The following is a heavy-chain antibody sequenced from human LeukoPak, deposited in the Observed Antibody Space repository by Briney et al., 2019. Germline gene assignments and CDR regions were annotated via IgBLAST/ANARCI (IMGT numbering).Heavy chain of an antibody. CDR3: ARGVVVTAIHYWFDP. V-gene: IGHV4-31*03. CDR1: GGSISSGGYY. J-gene: IGHJ5*02. Sequence: SETLSLTCTVSGGSISSGGYYWSWIRQHPGKGLEWIGYIYYSGSTYYNPSLKSRVTISVDTSKNQFSLKLSSVTAADTAVYYCARGVVVTAIHYWFDPWGQGTLVTVSS. D-gene: IGHD2-21*02. CDR2: IYYSGST.